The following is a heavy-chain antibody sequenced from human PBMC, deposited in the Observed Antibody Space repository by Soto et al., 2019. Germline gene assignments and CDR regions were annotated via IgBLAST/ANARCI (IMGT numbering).Heavy chain of an antibody. J-gene: IGHJ3*02. CDR1: GFTFSSYW. CDR3: AMDYGDYVYAFDI. V-gene: IGHV3-74*01. CDR2: INSDGSST. Sequence: GGSLRLSCAASGFTFSSYWMHWVRQAPGKGLVWVSRINSDGSSTSYADSVKGRFTISRDNAKNTLYLQMNSLRAEDTAVYYCAMDYGDYVYAFDIWGQGTMVTVSS. D-gene: IGHD4-17*01.